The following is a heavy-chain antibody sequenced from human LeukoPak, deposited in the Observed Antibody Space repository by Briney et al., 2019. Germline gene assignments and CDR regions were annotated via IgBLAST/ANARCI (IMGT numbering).Heavy chain of an antibody. D-gene: IGHD6-13*01. CDR3: ASSYSSSWYVDY. J-gene: IGHJ4*02. CDR2: ISSSSSYI. V-gene: IGHV3-21*01. Sequence: GGSLRLSCAASGFTFTSYGMSWVRQAPGKGLEWVSSISSSSSYIYYADSVKGRFTISRDNAKNSLYLQMNSLRAEDTAVYYCASSYSSSWYVDYWGQGTLVTVSS. CDR1: GFTFTSYG.